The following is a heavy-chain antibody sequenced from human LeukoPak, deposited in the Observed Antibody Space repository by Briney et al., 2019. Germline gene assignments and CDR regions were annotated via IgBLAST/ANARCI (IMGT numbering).Heavy chain of an antibody. V-gene: IGHV2-5*02. D-gene: IGHD6-13*01. J-gene: IGHJ4*02. CDR2: IYWDDDK. CDR1: GGSISSSSYY. CDR3: AHSRIPLYSSSWYESFDY. Sequence: TLSLTCTVSGGSISSSSYYWGWIRQPPGKALEWLALIYWDDDKRYSPSLKSRLTITKDTSKNQVVLTMTNMDPVDTATYYCAHSRIPLYSSSWYESFDYWGQGTLVTVSS.